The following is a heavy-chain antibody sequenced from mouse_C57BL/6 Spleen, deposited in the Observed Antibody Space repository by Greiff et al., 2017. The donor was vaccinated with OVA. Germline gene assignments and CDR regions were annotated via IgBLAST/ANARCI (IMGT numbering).Heavy chain of an antibody. V-gene: IGHV14-3*01. Sequence: EVQLQQSVAELVRPGASVKLSCTASGFNIKNTYMHWVKQRPEQGLEWIGRIDPANGNTKYAPKFQGKATITADTSSNTAYLQLSSLTSEDTAIYYCARGPAIGDTWEYYFDYWGQGTTLTVSS. D-gene: IGHD2-14*01. CDR2: IDPANGNT. CDR1: GFNIKNTY. J-gene: IGHJ2*01. CDR3: ARGPAIGDTWEYYFDY.